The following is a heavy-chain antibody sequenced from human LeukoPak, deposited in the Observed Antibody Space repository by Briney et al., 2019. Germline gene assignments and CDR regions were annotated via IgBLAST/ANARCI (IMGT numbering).Heavy chain of an antibody. CDR3: AKGLMAARPHYFDY. V-gene: IGHV3-23*01. CDR1: GFTFSSYA. J-gene: IGHJ4*02. Sequence: PGGSLRLSCAASGFTFSSYAVSWVRQAPGKGLEWVSAISGGGGTTYNADSMKGRFTISRDNSKNTLYLQMNSLRADDTAVYYCAKGLMAARPHYFDYWGQGTLVTVSS. D-gene: IGHD6-6*01. CDR2: ISGGGGTT.